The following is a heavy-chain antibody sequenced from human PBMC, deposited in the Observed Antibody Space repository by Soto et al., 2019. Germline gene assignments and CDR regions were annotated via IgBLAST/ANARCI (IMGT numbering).Heavy chain of an antibody. V-gene: IGHV1-18*04. CDR2: ISGYNGNT. D-gene: IGHD2-21*01. CDR3: ARDVFCGGAPACPDMDV. J-gene: IGHJ6*02. Sequence: GDSVKVYCKASGYTFSGYSITWVRQAPGQGLEWMGRISGYNGNTNYARTLRDRLTLTTDTSTSTAYMELRSLTSDDTAVYYCARDVFCGGAPACPDMDVWGQGTTVTAP. CDR1: GYTFSGYS.